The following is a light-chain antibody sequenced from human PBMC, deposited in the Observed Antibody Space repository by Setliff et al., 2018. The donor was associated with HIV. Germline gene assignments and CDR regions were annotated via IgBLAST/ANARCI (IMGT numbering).Light chain of an antibody. CDR3: SSFTTSGTVI. V-gene: IGLV2-8*01. CDR1: SSDVGGYNY. J-gene: IGLJ2*01. Sequence: QSALTQPPSASGSPGQSVTISCTGTSSDVGGYNYVSWYQQHPGKAPKLMIFEVNKRPSGVPDRFSGSKSGNTASLTVSGLQAGDEADYYCSSFTTSGTVIFGGGTK. CDR2: EVN.